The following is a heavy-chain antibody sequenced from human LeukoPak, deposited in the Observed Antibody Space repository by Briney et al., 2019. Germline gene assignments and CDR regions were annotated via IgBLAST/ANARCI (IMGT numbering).Heavy chain of an antibody. CDR2: ISGSGSST. J-gene: IGHJ4*02. CDR3: ARDQGGWDFDY. V-gene: IGHV3-11*01. Sequence: PGGSLRLSCAASGFIFSDYHLNWIRQAPGKGLEWISYISGSGSSTNYAASVRGQFTISRDSGKNSLYLQMNSLRAEDTAVYYCARDQGGWDFDYWGQGTLVTVSS. D-gene: IGHD6-19*01. CDR1: GFIFSDYH.